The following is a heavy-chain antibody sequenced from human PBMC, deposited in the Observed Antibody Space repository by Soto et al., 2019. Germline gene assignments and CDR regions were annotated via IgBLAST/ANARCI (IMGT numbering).Heavy chain of an antibody. J-gene: IGHJ6*02. CDR1: GDSVTSDNYY. CDR2: IYSSGST. V-gene: IGHV4-61*01. Sequence: SETLSLTCTVSGDSVTSDNYYWTWIRQPPGKGLEWIGYIYSSGSTNYNPSLKSRVTISLDTSKNQFTLKLSSVTAADTAVSYCARGYGSWSYYDYYYGMDVWGQGTTVTVSS. D-gene: IGHD3-10*01. CDR3: ARGYGSWSYYDYYYGMDV.